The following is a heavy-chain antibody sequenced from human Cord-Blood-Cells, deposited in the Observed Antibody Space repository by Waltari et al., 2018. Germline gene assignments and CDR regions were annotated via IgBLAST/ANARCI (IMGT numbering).Heavy chain of an antibody. CDR3: AKDHIAAAGTFDY. CDR1: GFTFSSYG. Sequence: QVQLVESGGGVVQPGRSLRLSCAASGFTFSSYGMHWVRLAPGKGLEWVAVISYDGSNKYYADSVKGRFTISRDNSKNTLYLQMNSLRAEDTAVYYCAKDHIAAAGTFDYWGQGTLVTVSS. V-gene: IGHV3-30*18. D-gene: IGHD6-13*01. CDR2: ISYDGSNK. J-gene: IGHJ4*02.